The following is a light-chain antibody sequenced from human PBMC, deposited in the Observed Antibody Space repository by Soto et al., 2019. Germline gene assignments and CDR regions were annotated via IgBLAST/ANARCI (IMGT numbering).Light chain of an antibody. J-gene: IGKJ1*01. Sequence: VMTHSAATLSLSTGEGGTLSCRASQSISRNLAWYQQKPGQAPRLLIYGTSTRATGIPARFSGSGSGTEFTLTISSLQSEDFAFYYCQQYDNWPRTFGQGSKVDIK. CDR1: QSISRN. V-gene: IGKV3-15*01. CDR3: QQYDNWPRT. CDR2: GTS.